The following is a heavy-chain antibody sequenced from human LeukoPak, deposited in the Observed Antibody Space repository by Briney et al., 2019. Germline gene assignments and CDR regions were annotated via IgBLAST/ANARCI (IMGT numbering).Heavy chain of an antibody. CDR2: SYDGSRN. Sequence: GPCLRPSHAPASSSVSSKYMSWVRQPARDWLGWDLISYDGSRNYYGDSVKGRFTISRDNSKNTLYLQMNSLRAEDTAVYYCAKELSSARGYGMDVWGQGTTVTVSS. J-gene: IGHJ6*02. V-gene: IGHV3-53*05. CDR1: SSSVSSKY. D-gene: IGHD3-22*01. CDR3: AKELSSARGYGMDV.